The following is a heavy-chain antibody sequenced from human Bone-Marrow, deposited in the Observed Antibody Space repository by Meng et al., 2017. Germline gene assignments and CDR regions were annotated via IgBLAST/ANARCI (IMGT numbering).Heavy chain of an antibody. Sequence: ASVKVSCKPSGYPFTAYYIHWVRHAPGQGLEWMGHIIPNSGDTLYAPKFQGRVSMTADTSIGTAYVELSGLRSDDTAIYYCVRDEDISAAGKLFGDYWGQGTLVTVSS. D-gene: IGHD6-13*01. CDR2: IIPNSGDT. J-gene: IGHJ4*02. CDR1: GYPFTAYY. V-gene: IGHV1-2*06. CDR3: VRDEDISAAGKLFGDY.